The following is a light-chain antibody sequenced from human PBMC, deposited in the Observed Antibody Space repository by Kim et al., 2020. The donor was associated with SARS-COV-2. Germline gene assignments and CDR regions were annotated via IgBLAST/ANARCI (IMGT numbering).Light chain of an antibody. CDR3: AAWDDSLNGRV. V-gene: IGLV1-44*01. CDR2: SNH. J-gene: IGLJ3*02. CDR1: GSNLGSNP. Sequence: GQRVTISCSGSGSNLGSNPVNWYQQLPGTAPKLLIYSNHQRPSGVPDRFSGSKSGTSASLAISGLQSEDEADYYCAAWDDSLNGRVFGGGTKLTVL.